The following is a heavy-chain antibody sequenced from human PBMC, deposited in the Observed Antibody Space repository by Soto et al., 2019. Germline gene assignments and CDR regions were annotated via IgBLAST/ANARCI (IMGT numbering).Heavy chain of an antibody. CDR3: ARGRSGGSPYYFDY. CDR1: GGSFSGYY. D-gene: IGHD2-15*01. Sequence: QVQLQQWGAGLLKPSETLSLTCAVYGGSFSGYYWSWIRQPPGKGLEWIGEINHSGSTNYNPSLKSRVTISVDTSKNQFSLKLSSVTAADTAVYYCARGRSGGSPYYFDYWGQGTLVTVSS. J-gene: IGHJ4*02. V-gene: IGHV4-34*01. CDR2: INHSGST.